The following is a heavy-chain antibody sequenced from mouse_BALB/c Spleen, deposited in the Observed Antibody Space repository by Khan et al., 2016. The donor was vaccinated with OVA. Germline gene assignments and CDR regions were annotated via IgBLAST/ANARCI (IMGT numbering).Heavy chain of an antibody. J-gene: IGHJ2*01. Sequence: VQLQQPGAELVKPGASVKLSCTASGFNIKDTYMHWVKQRPEQGLEWIGRIDPANGNTKYDPQFQGKATITADTSSNTAYLQLSSLTSEGTAVYYWATYFFGSSRYFDYWGQGTTLTVSS. CDR1: GFNIKDTY. CDR2: IDPANGNT. CDR3: ATYFFGSSRYFDY. D-gene: IGHD1-1*01. V-gene: IGHV14-3*02.